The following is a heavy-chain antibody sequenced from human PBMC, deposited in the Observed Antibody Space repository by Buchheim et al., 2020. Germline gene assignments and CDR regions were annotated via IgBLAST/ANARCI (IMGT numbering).Heavy chain of an antibody. V-gene: IGHV4-31*03. D-gene: IGHD5-12*01. J-gene: IGHJ4*02. CDR2: IFYSGST. Sequence: QVQLQESGPGLVKPSQTLSLTCTVSGGSISSGGYYCSWIRQHPGKGLEWIGYIFYSGSTYYNPSRKTRATISVDTSKNQCSLKLSSVTAADTAVYYCARLRLRFAEGSHFDYWGQGTL. CDR1: GGSISSGGYY. CDR3: ARLRLRFAEGSHFDY.